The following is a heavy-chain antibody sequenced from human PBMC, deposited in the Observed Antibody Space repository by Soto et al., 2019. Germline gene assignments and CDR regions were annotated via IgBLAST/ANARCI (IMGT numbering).Heavy chain of an antibody. CDR2: ISYDGSNK. CDR1: GFTFSSYA. J-gene: IGHJ4*02. CDR3: ARDSGSSGPIDY. D-gene: IGHD6-13*01. V-gene: IGHV3-30-3*01. Sequence: QVQLVESGGGVVHPGRSLRLSCAASGFTFSSYAMHWVRQAPGKGLEWVAVISYDGSNKYYADSVKGRFTISRDNSKNTLYLQMNSLRAEDTAVYYCARDSGSSGPIDYWGQGTLVTVSS.